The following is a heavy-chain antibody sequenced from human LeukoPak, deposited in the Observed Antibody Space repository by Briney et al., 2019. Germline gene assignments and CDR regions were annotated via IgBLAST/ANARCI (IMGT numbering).Heavy chain of an antibody. V-gene: IGHV3-43D*03. D-gene: IGHD1-14*01. CDR3: AKDKASRKNYYYYYMDV. J-gene: IGHJ6*03. CDR1: GFTFDDYA. CDR2: ISWDVGST. Sequence: GGSLRLSCAASGFTFDDYAMHWVRQAPGQGLEWVSLISWDVGSTYYADSVKGRFTISRDNSKNSLYLQMNSLRAEDTALYYCAKDKASRKNYYYYYMDVWGKGTTVTVSS.